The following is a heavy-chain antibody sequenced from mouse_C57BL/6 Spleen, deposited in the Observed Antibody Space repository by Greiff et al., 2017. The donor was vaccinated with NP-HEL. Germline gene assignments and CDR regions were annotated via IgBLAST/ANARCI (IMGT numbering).Heavy chain of an antibody. Sequence: EVKVVESGGGLVKPGGSLKLSCAASGFTFSSYAMSWVRQTPEKRLEWVATISDGGSYTYYPDNVKGRFTISRDNAKNNLYLQMSHLKSEDTAMYYCARDRSYVLHYYAMDYWGQGTSVTVSS. D-gene: IGHD1-1*01. CDR2: ISDGGSYT. CDR3: ARDRSYVLHYYAMDY. J-gene: IGHJ4*01. V-gene: IGHV5-4*01. CDR1: GFTFSSYA.